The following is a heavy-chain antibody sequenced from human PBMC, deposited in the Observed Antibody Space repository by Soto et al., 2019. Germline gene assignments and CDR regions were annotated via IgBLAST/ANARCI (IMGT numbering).Heavy chain of an antibody. J-gene: IGHJ6*02. CDR1: GYSVTGSGYY. CDR2: MFYSGLT. V-gene: IGHV4-39*01. CDR3: APLSVSLSGPYGINV. Sequence: PSETLSLTCIVSGYSVTGSGYYWAWIRHPPGKGLEWIGSMFYSGLTYYNPSLKSRVTLPVDTSKNQFSVRLNSVTAADTAVYYCAPLSVSLSGPYGINVWGPGTMVTVSS. D-gene: IGHD2-15*01.